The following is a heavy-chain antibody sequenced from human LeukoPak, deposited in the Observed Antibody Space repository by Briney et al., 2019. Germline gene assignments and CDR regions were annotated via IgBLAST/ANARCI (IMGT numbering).Heavy chain of an antibody. D-gene: IGHD1-20*01. CDR3: APYLEPHDAFDI. J-gene: IGHJ3*02. Sequence: ASVKVSCKASGYTFTGYYMHWVRQAPGQGLEGMGWINPNSGGTNYAQKFQGRVTITRDTSISTAYMELSRLRSDDTAVYYCAPYLEPHDAFDIWGQGTMVTVSS. V-gene: IGHV1-2*02. CDR2: INPNSGGT. CDR1: GYTFTGYY.